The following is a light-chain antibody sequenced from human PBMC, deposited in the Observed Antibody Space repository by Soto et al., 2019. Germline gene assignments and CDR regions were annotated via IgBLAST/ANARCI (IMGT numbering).Light chain of an antibody. CDR3: QQYNDWPLCT. CDR2: GAT. J-gene: IGKJ2*02. Sequence: EILMTQSPATLSVSPGERATLSCRASQSVRSNLAWYQQKPGQAPRLLIFGATTRATGMPARFSGSGSGTEFTLTISSLQSEDFAVYYCQQYNDWPLCTVGQGTKLEIK. CDR1: QSVRSN. V-gene: IGKV3-15*01.